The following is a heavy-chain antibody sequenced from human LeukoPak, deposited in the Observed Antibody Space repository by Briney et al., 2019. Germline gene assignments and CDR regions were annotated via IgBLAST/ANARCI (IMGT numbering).Heavy chain of an antibody. CDR2: IYYSGST. CDR3: ARGNSGWFDP. V-gene: IGHV4-30-4*01. D-gene: IGHD2/OR15-2a*01. CDR1: GGSISSGDYY. Sequence: SETLSLTCTVSGGSISSGDYYWSWIRQPPGTGLEWIGYIYYSGSTYYNPSLKSRVTISVDTSKNQFSLKLSSVTAADTAVYYCARGNSGWFDPWGQGTLVTVSS. J-gene: IGHJ5*02.